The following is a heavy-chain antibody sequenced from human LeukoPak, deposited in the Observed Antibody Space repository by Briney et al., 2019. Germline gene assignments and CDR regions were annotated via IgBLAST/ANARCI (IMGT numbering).Heavy chain of an antibody. J-gene: IGHJ3*02. D-gene: IGHD6-19*01. CDR2: ISAYSGNT. Sequence: GASVKVSCKASGYTFTNFGISWVRQAPGQGLEWMGGISAYSGNTNYAQKVQDRVTMTTDTSTSTAYMELSSLRSDDTAVYYCARAGGWAREDYKADAFDIWGQGTMVTVSS. CDR3: ARAGGWAREDYKADAFDI. V-gene: IGHV1-18*01. CDR1: GYTFTNFG.